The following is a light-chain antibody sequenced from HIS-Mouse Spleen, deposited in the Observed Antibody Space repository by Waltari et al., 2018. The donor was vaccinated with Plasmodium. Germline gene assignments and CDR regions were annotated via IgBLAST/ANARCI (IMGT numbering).Light chain of an antibody. J-gene: IGKJ3*01. CDR3: QQYNNWSFT. CDR2: GAS. V-gene: IGKV3-15*01. Sequence: EIVMTQSPATLSVSPGERATLSCRASQSVSSNLAWSQQKPGQAPRLLIYGASTRATGIPARFSGSWSGTEFTLTISSLQSEDFAVYYCQQYNNWSFTFGPGTKVDIK. CDR1: QSVSSN.